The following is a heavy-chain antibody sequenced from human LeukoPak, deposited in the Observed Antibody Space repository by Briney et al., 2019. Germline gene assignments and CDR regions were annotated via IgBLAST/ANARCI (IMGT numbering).Heavy chain of an antibody. Sequence: GGSLRLSCAASGFTFSSYVMNWVRQAPGKGLEWVSTIAASDGSTYYADSVKGRFTISRDNSKNTLYLQMNGLRPEDTAVYFCAKTQPYSYYYGMDVRGQGTTVTVSS. CDR3: AKTQPYSYYYGMDV. CDR2: IAASDGST. V-gene: IGHV3-23*01. J-gene: IGHJ6*02. CDR1: GFTFSSYV.